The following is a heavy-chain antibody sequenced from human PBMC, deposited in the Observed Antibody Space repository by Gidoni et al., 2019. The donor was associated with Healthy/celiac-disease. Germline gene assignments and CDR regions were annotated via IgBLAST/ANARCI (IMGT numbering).Heavy chain of an antibody. CDR2: MYYSGST. J-gene: IGHJ4*02. V-gene: IGHV4-39*01. CDR3: ARHKDTAMVTGSLDY. CDR1: GGSISSSIYY. Sequence: QLQLQESGPGLVKPSETLSLPCTVPGGSISSSIYYWGWIRQPPGKGLEWIGSMYYSGSTSYNPSLRSRVTISVDTSKNQFSLKLSSVTAADTAVYYCARHKDTAMVTGSLDYWGQGTLVTVSS. D-gene: IGHD5-18*01.